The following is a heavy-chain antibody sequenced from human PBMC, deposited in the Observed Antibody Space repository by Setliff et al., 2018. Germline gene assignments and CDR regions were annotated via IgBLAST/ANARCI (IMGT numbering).Heavy chain of an antibody. Sequence: ASVKVSCKASGYTFTSYAMHWVRQAPGQRLEWMGWINAGNGNTKYSQKFQGRVTITRDTSASTAYMELSSLRSEDTAVYYCARDKLWLMGYYYYYYMDVWDKGTTVTVSS. D-gene: IGHD5-18*01. V-gene: IGHV1-3*01. CDR3: ARDKLWLMGYYYYYYMDV. CDR2: INAGNGNT. CDR1: GYTFTSYA. J-gene: IGHJ6*03.